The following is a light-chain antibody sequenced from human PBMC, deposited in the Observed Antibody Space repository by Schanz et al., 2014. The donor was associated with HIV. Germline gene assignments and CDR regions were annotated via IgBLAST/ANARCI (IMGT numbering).Light chain of an antibody. CDR2: GAS. J-gene: IGKJ2*01. V-gene: IGKV3-15*01. Sequence: EIVMTQSPATLSVSPGERATLSCRASQSVSSNLAWYQQKPGQAPRLLIYGASTRATGTPARFSGSGSGTEFTLTINSLQSDDFATYYCQQYNRYSATFGPGTNLEIK. CDR1: QSVSSN. CDR3: QQYNRYSAT.